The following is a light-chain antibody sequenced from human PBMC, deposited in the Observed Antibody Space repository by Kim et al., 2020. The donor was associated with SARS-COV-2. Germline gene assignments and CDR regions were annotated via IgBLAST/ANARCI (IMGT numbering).Light chain of an antibody. Sequence: SVKLTCTLGSGHSTSTIAWHQQQPGKGPRYLMKVNSDGSHSKGDGIPDRFSGSSSGAERYLTISSLQSDDEADYYCQTWGTGFRMFGGGTKVTVL. CDR2: VNSDGSH. V-gene: IGLV4-69*01. CDR1: SGHSTST. CDR3: QTWGTGFRM. J-gene: IGLJ3*02.